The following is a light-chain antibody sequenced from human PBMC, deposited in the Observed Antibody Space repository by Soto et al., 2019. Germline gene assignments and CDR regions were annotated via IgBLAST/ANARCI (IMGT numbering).Light chain of an antibody. J-gene: IGLJ1*01. CDR3: TSYAGTYRFFYV. CDR2: EVS. CDR1: SSDVGAYNY. V-gene: IGLV2-8*01. Sequence: QSALTQPPSASGSPGQSVTISCTGTSSDVGAYNYVSWYQQLPGKAPKLIIYEVSKRPSGVPDRFSGSKSGNTASLTVSGLQAEDEADYYCTSYAGTYRFFYVFVTGTKLTVL.